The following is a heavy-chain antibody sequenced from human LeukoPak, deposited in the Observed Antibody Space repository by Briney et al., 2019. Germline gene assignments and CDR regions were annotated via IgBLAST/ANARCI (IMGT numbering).Heavy chain of an antibody. V-gene: IGHV3-74*01. D-gene: IGHD6-6*01. Sequence: PGGSLRLSCTASGFSFSGHWMHWARQLPGKGLVWVSRISPTGSTTSYADSVKGRCTVSRDNAKNTLYLQVNNLRAEDTAVYYCARGPNSNWSGLDFWGQGTLLTVSS. CDR3: ARGPNSNWSGLDF. CDR2: ISPTGSTT. J-gene: IGHJ4*02. CDR1: GFSFSGHW.